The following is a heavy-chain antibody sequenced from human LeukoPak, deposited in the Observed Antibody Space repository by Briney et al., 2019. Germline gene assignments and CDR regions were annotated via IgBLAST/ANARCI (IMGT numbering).Heavy chain of an antibody. CDR3: ARDVYCSSTSCLRAAQWFDP. Sequence: ASVKVSCKASGYTFTSYGISWVRQAPGQGLEWMGWISAYNGNTNYAQKLQGRVTMTTDTSTSTAYMELRSLGSDDTAVYYCARDVYCSSTSCLRAAQWFDPWGQGTLVTVSS. D-gene: IGHD2-2*01. V-gene: IGHV1-18*01. CDR1: GYTFTSYG. CDR2: ISAYNGNT. J-gene: IGHJ5*02.